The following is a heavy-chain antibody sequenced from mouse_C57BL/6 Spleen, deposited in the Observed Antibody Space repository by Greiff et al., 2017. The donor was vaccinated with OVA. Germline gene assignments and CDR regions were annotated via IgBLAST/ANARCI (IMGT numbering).Heavy chain of an antibody. CDR2: FYPGSGSI. D-gene: IGHD1-1*01. CDR3: ARLEGHYGSSFLWWFDV. Sequence: VQLQQSGAELVKPGASVKLSCKASGYTFTEYTIHWVKQRSGQGLEWIGWFYPGSGSIKYNENFKDKATLTADKYSSTVYMELSRFTSEDSAVYFCARLEGHYGSSFLWWFDVWGTGTTVTVSS. CDR1: GYTFTEYT. J-gene: IGHJ1*03. V-gene: IGHV1-62-2*01.